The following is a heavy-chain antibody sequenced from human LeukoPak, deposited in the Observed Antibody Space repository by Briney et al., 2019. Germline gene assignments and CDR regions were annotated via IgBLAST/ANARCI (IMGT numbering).Heavy chain of an antibody. CDR1: GGSISSGGYS. J-gene: IGHJ4*02. CDR3: TRDREHGTQDS. V-gene: IGHV4-30-2*01. D-gene: IGHD1-26*01. Sequence: SEALSLTCAVSGGSISSGGYSWSWIRQPPGKGLEWIGYIYHSGSTYYNPSLKSRVTISVDRSKNQSSLKLSSVTAADTAVYFCTRDREHGTQDSWGQGTLVTVS. CDR2: IYHSGST.